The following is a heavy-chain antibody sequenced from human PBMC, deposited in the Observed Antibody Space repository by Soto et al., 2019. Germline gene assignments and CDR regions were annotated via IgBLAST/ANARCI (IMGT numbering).Heavy chain of an antibody. CDR1: GFTFSDYA. Sequence: DVLLVESGGGLVKPGGSLRLSCAASGFTFSDYAMNWVRQAPGKGLEWVSSISYTGDFIYYADSVKGRFTISRDNAKNALYLQMTGLRGDDTAVYYCARDLLSGANYYAHWGQGTLVTVSS. V-gene: IGHV3-21*04. D-gene: IGHD6-19*01. J-gene: IGHJ4*02. CDR3: ARDLLSGANYYAH. CDR2: ISYTGDFI.